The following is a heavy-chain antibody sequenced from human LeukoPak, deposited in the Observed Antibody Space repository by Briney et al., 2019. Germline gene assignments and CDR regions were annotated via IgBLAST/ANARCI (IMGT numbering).Heavy chain of an antibody. D-gene: IGHD6-19*01. J-gene: IGHJ4*02. CDR1: GYSISSGYY. CDR3: AREYSSGWYVRKFDY. V-gene: IGHV4-38-2*02. Sequence: SETLSLTCTVSGYSISSGYYWGWIRQPPGKGLEWIGSIYHSGSTYYNPSLKSRVTISVDTSKNQFSLKLSSVTAADTAVYYCAREYSSGWYVRKFDYWGQGTLVTVSS. CDR2: IYHSGST.